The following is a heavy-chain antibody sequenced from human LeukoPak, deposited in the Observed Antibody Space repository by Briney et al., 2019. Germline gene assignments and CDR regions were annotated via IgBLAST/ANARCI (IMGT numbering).Heavy chain of an antibody. CDR2: IYYSGST. CDR1: GGSISSYY. D-gene: IGHD6-13*01. V-gene: IGHV4-59*01. J-gene: IGHJ5*02. Sequence: PSETLSLTCTVSGGSISSYYWSWIRQPPGKGLEWIGYIYYSGSTNYNPSLKSRVTISVDTSKNQFSLKLSSVTAADTAVYYCARVSLYYSSSWFNWFDPWGQGTLVTVSS. CDR3: ARVSLYYSSSWFNWFDP.